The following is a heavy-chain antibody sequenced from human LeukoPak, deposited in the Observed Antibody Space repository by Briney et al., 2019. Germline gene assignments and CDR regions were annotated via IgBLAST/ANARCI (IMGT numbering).Heavy chain of an antibody. CDR3: ARDETRHYDSGSYSPDAFDF. Sequence: GGSLRLSCAASGFTFSDYYMNWIRQAPGKGLEWVSYISGSSSYTDYADSVKGRFTISRDNAKNSLYLQMNSLRAEDAAVYFCARDETRHYDSGSYSPDAFDFWGQGTMVTVSS. V-gene: IGHV3-11*05. J-gene: IGHJ3*01. D-gene: IGHD3-10*01. CDR1: GFTFSDYY. CDR2: ISGSSSYT.